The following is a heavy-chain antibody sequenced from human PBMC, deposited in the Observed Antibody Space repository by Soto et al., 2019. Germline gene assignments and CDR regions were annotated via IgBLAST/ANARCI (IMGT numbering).Heavy chain of an antibody. CDR3: TRVCIKNYVFWRGYLDS. D-gene: IGHD3-3*01. CDR1: GYTFTNYG. CDR2: ISTYDGNT. Sequence: QVQLVPSGAEVKKPGASVKVSCKASGYTFTNYGITWVRQAPGQGLEWMGWISTYDGNTNYAQRLQGTVTFTTDTSTSTSYLEVRSLRSDDTAVYFCTRVCIKNYVFWRGYLDSWGQGNQGTVAS. J-gene: IGHJ4*02. V-gene: IGHV1-18*04.